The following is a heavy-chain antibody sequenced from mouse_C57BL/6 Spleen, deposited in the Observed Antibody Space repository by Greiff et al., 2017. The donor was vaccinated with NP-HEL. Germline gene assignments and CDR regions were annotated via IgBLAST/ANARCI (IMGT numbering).Heavy chain of an antibody. J-gene: IGHJ2*01. Sequence: VQLQQSGAELVKPGASVKISCKASGYAFSSYWMNWVKQRPGKGLEWIGQIYPGDGDTNYNGKFKGKATLTADKSSSTAYMQLSSLTSEDSAVYFCARGHSSGLDYFDYWGQGTTLTVSS. CDR3: ARGHSSGLDYFDY. CDR2: IYPGDGDT. CDR1: GYAFSSYW. D-gene: IGHD3-1*01. V-gene: IGHV1-80*01.